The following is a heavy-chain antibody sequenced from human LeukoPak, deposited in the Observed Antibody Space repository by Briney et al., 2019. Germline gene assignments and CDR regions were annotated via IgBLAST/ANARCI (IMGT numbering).Heavy chain of an antibody. D-gene: IGHD2/OR15-2a*01. CDR1: GGSFSGYY. V-gene: IGHV4-34*01. J-gene: IGHJ4*02. CDR2: INHSGST. CDR3: ARGFPASRVV. Sequence: SETLSLTCAVYGGSFSGYYWSWIRQPPGKGLEWIGEINHSGSTNYNPSLKSRVTISVDTSKNQFSLKLSSVTAADMAVYYSARGFPASRVVWGQGTLVTVSS.